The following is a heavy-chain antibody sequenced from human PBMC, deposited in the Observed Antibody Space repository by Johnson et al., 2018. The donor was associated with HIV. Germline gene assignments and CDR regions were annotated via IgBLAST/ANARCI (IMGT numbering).Heavy chain of an antibody. CDR2: IANDGGNK. Sequence: QVQLVESGGGVVQPGRSLRLSCAASRFTFSSYAMHWVRQAPGKGLEWVALIANDGGNKYYADSVKGRFTISRDNSKNTLYLQMNSLRAEDTAVYYCARALKRIAAADDAFDIWGQGTMVTVSS. V-gene: IGHV3-30*04. CDR3: ARALKRIAAADDAFDI. J-gene: IGHJ3*02. D-gene: IGHD6-13*01. CDR1: RFTFSSYA.